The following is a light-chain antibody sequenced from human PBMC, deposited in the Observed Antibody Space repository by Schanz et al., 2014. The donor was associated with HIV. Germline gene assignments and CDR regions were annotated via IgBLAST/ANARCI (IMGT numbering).Light chain of an antibody. Sequence: EILMTQSPATLSVSPGERATLSCRASETINNNLAWYQHKPGQAPRLLIYDAFTRATGVPVRFSGSGSGTDFSLTISRLEPEDFAVYYCQYFGNSGGTFGGGTKVEIK. V-gene: IGKV3-15*01. CDR2: DAF. CDR1: ETINNN. CDR3: QYFGNSGGT. J-gene: IGKJ4*01.